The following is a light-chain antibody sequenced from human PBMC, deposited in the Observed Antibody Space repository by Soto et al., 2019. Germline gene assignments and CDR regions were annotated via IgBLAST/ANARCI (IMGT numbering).Light chain of an antibody. J-gene: IGLJ2*01. CDR2: DDS. CDR1: NIGSKS. CDR3: QVWDSSSDPRGV. Sequence: VLTQPPSVSVAPGQTARITCGGNNIGSKSVHWYQQKPCQAPVLVVYDDSDRPSGIPERFSGSNSGNTATLTISRVEAGDEADYYCQVWDSSSDPRGVFGGGTKLTVL. V-gene: IGLV3-21*02.